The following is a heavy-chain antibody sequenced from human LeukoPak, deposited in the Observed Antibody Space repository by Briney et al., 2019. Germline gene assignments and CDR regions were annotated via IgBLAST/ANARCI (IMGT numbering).Heavy chain of an antibody. Sequence: GSLRLSCAASGFSVSSNYMSWVRQAPGTGLEWVSVIFTGGSTYYADSVKNRFTISRDNSKNTLYLQMDSLRAEDTAVYYCARHYGDYVQGDCWGQGTLVTVSS. J-gene: IGHJ4*02. CDR3: ARHYGDYVQGDC. CDR2: IFTGGST. D-gene: IGHD4-17*01. V-gene: IGHV3-66*04. CDR1: GFSVSSNY.